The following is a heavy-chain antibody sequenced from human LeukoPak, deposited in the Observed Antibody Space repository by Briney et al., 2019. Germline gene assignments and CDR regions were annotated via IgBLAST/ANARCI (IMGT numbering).Heavy chain of an antibody. CDR2: INPSGGST. D-gene: IGHD3-3*01. CDR1: GYTFTSYY. CDR3: ARDYWSGYPPAYYYYMDV. V-gene: IGHV1-46*01. Sequence: ASVKVSCKASGYTFTSYYMHWVRQAPGQGLEWMGIINPSGGSTSYAQKFQGRVTMTRDMSTSTVYMELSSLRSEDTAVYYCARDYWSGYPPAYYYYMDVWGKGTTVTVSS. J-gene: IGHJ6*03.